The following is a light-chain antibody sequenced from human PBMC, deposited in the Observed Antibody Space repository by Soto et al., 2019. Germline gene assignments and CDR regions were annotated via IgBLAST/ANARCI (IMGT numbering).Light chain of an antibody. J-gene: IGKJ1*01. CDR3: QQYSTLWT. Sequence: EIQRTQSPSTLSWSVVYRVTITCRASQNINTDLAWYQQKPGKVPNLLIYHASSLVTGVPSRFSGSGSGTEFTLTISSLQPDDFAAYYCQQYSTLWTFGQGTKVDI. V-gene: IGKV1-5*01. CDR1: QNINTD. CDR2: HAS.